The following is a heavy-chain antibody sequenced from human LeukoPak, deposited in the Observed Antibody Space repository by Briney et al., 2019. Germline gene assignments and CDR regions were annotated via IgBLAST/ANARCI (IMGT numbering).Heavy chain of an antibody. V-gene: IGHV1-69*13. CDR1: GGTFSSYA. J-gene: IGHJ4*02. D-gene: IGHD3-9*01. Sequence: SVKVSCKASGGTFSSYAISWVRQAPGQGLGWMGGIIPIFGTANYAQKFQGRVTITADESTSTAYMELSSLRSEDTAVYYCAREPPQRTIFSTREYYFDYWGQGTLVTVSS. CDR3: AREPPQRTIFSTREYYFDY. CDR2: IIPIFGTA.